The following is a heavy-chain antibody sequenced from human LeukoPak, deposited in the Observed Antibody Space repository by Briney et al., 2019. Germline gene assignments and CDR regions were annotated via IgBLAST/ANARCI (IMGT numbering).Heavy chain of an antibody. D-gene: IGHD4-17*01. V-gene: IGHV3-23*01. CDR1: GFIFSNFA. CDR2: ISGSGGST. CDR3: ARDPTVTTNPSPGYYGMDV. Sequence: AGSLRLSCAASGFIFSNFAMTWVRQAPGKGLEWVSGISGSGGSTYYADSVKGRFTISRDNSKNTLYLQMNSLRAEDTAVYYCARDPTVTTNPSPGYYGMDVWGQGTTVTVSS. J-gene: IGHJ6*02.